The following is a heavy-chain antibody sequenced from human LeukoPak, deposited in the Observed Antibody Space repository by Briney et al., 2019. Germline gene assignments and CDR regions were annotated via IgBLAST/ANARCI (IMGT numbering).Heavy chain of an antibody. D-gene: IGHD1-1*01. CDR3: VKITSVTGGDC. Sequence: GGSLRLSCSASGFTFSAYAMYWVRQAPGKGLEYVSGISSNGGSSFYADSVKGRFTISRDNSKYTLYLQMSSLRAEDTAVYYCVKITSVTGGDCWGQGTRLTVSS. CDR1: GFTFSAYA. V-gene: IGHV3-64D*09. CDR2: ISSNGGSS. J-gene: IGHJ4*02.